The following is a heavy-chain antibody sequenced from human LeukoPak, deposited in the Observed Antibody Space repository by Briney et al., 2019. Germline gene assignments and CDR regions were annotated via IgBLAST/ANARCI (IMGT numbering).Heavy chain of an antibody. CDR3: ARLNSATYGVGVFGY. Sequence: SETLSLTCTVSGGSISGYYWSWIRQPPGKRLELIGYIYSSGNTRYNPSLNSRVTISVDTSKNQFSLNLSSVTAADTAVYYCARLNSATYGVGVFGYWGQGTLVTVSS. D-gene: IGHD4/OR15-4a*01. CDR1: GGSISGYY. V-gene: IGHV4-59*12. CDR2: IYSSGNT. J-gene: IGHJ4*02.